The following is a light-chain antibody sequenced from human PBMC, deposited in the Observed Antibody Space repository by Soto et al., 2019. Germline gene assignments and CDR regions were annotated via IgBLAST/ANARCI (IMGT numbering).Light chain of an antibody. CDR2: EVN. CDR1: NRDVGAYNY. J-gene: IGLJ2*01. CDR3: SSYAGANNLL. V-gene: IGLV2-8*01. Sequence: QSALTQPPSASGSPGQSVTISCTGTNRDVGAYNYVSWYQQHPGKAPELIIYEVNKRPSGVPDRFSGSKSGNTASLTVSGLQAEDEADYYCSSYAGANNLLFGGGTKLTVL.